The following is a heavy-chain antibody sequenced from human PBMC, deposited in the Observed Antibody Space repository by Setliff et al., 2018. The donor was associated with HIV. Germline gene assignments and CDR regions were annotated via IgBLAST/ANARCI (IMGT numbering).Heavy chain of an antibody. CDR2: ISASGST. J-gene: IGHJ3*02. V-gene: IGHV4-61*02. CDR3: ARPPLYGSGSHYNGFDI. CDR1: GGSISTGVYY. Sequence: LSLTCTVSGGSISTGVYYWSWIRQPADKALEWIGRISASGSTNYNPSLESRVTLSIDTSNNQFSLKLTSVTAADTAVYYCARPPLYGSGSHYNGFDIWGQGTMVTVSS. D-gene: IGHD3-10*01.